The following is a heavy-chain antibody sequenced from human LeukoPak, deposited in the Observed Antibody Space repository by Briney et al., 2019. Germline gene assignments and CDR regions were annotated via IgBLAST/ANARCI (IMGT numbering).Heavy chain of an antibody. Sequence: VASVKVSCKASGYTFTGYYMHWVRQAPGQGLEWMGWINPNSGGTNYAQKFQGRVTITRDMSISTAYMELSRLRSDDTAVYYCARVNRWELLISAWNWFDPWGQGTLVTVSS. V-gene: IGHV1-2*02. J-gene: IGHJ5*02. CDR2: INPNSGGT. D-gene: IGHD1-26*01. CDR1: GYTFTGYY. CDR3: ARVNRWELLISAWNWFDP.